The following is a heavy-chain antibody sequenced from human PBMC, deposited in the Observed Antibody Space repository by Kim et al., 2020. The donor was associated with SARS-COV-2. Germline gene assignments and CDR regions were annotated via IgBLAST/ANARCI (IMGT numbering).Heavy chain of an antibody. D-gene: IGHD4-17*01. Sequence: TKDSQKFQGRVTITRDTSASTAYMELSSLRSEDTAVYYCATTVTFGAFDIWGQGTMVTVSS. CDR2: T. J-gene: IGHJ3*02. CDR3: ATTVTFGAFDI. V-gene: IGHV1-3*01.